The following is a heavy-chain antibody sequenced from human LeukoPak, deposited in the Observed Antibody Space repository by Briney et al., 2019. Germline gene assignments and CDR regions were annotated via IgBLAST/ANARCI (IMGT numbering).Heavy chain of an antibody. J-gene: IGHJ3*02. CDR2: IYTSGST. CDR1: GGSISSGSYY. Sequence: SETLSLTCTVSGGSISSGSYYWSWIRQPAGKGLEWIGRIYTSGSTNYNPSLKSRVTISVDTSKNQFSLKLSSVTAADTAVYYCARLRSLAAGGAFDIWGQGTMVTVSS. V-gene: IGHV4-61*02. CDR3: ARLRSLAAGGAFDI. D-gene: IGHD6-25*01.